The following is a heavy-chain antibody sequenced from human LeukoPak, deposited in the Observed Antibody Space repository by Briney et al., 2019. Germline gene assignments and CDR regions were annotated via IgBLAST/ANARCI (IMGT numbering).Heavy chain of an antibody. V-gene: IGHV3-66*01. CDR1: GFTVSIKY. CDR3: ARDVISSGWYGGFDF. CDR2: IYSGGST. D-gene: IGHD6-19*01. Sequence: GGSLRLSCAVSGFTVSIKYMSWVRQAPGKGLEWVSVIYSGGSTYYADSVKGRFTMSRDNSKNTLYLEMNSLRVEDTAVYYCARDVISSGWYGGFDFWGQGTLVTGSS. J-gene: IGHJ4*02.